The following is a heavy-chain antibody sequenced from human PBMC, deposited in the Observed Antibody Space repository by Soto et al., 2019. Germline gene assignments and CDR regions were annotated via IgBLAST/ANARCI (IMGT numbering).Heavy chain of an antibody. CDR1: GFNFNDNW. V-gene: IGHV3-74*01. D-gene: IGHD2-2*01. CDR2: LKSDGRDT. J-gene: IGHJ6*02. Sequence: GGTLSLSCAASGFNFNDNWMHWVRQVPGKGLMWVSRLKSDGRDTIYADSVKGRFTVSRDSAKNTLYLQMNSLRVEDTAVYYCVREMPVPIRGGYYYYSVLDAWGQGTTVTVSS. CDR3: VREMPVPIRGGYYYYSVLDA.